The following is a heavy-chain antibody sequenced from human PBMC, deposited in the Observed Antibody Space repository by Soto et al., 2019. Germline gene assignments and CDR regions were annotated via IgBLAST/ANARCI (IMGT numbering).Heavy chain of an antibody. V-gene: IGHV4-59*08. J-gene: IGHJ4*02. D-gene: IGHD6-13*01. Sequence: PSETLSLTCTVSGGSISGYYCAWIRQPPGKGLEWIGYIHYSGSINYNPSLKSRVTISIDTSENQFSLRLNSVTAADTAVYYCARGSSWYDYWGQGTLVTVSS. CDR2: IHYSGSI. CDR3: ARGSSWYDY. CDR1: GGSISGYY.